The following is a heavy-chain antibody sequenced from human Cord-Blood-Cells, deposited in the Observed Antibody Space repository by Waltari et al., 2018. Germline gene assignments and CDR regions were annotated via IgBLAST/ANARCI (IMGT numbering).Heavy chain of an antibody. Sequence: EVQLVESGGGLVKPGGSLRLSCAASGFTFSSYSMTWVRQAPGKGLEWVSSISSSSSYIYYADSVKGRFTISRDNAKNSLYLQMNSLRAEDTAVYYCARGREPLYSGSYRYWGQGTLVTVSS. J-gene: IGHJ4*02. CDR3: ARGREPLYSGSYRY. CDR1: GFTFSSYS. CDR2: ISSSSSYI. D-gene: IGHD1-26*01. V-gene: IGHV3-21*01.